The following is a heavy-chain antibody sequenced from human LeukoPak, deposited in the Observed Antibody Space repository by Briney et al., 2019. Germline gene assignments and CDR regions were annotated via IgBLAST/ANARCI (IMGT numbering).Heavy chain of an antibody. CDR3: AREYSSGWYGVFWYFDL. D-gene: IGHD6-19*01. Sequence: SETLSLTCTVSGGSISSSSYYWGWIRQPPGKGLEWIGSIYYSGSTYYNPSLKSRVTISVDTSKNQFSLKLSSVTAADTAVYYCAREYSSGWYGVFWYFDLWGRGTLVTVSS. J-gene: IGHJ2*01. V-gene: IGHV4-39*07. CDR2: IYYSGST. CDR1: GGSISSSSYY.